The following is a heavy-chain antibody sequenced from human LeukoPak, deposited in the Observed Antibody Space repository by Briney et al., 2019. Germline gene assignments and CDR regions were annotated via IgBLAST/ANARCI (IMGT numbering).Heavy chain of an antibody. D-gene: IGHD2-2*01. Sequence: SVKVSCKASGYTFTSYGISWVRQAPGQGLEWMGGIIPIFGTANYAQKFQGRVTITADESTSTAYMELSSLRSEDTAVYYCATKYQLPYGMDVWGQGTTVTVSS. CDR3: ATKYQLPYGMDV. V-gene: IGHV1-69*13. CDR1: GYTFTSYG. CDR2: IIPIFGTA. J-gene: IGHJ6*02.